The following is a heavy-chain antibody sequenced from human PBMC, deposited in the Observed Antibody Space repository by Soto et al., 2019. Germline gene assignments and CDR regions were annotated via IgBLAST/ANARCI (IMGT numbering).Heavy chain of an antibody. J-gene: IGHJ4*02. Sequence: ASVKVSCKASGYTFTGYAMHWVRHAPGQRLEWMGWINAGNGNTKYSQKFQGRVTITRDTSASTAYMELSSLRSEDTAVYYCARAVAVAADFDYWGQRTLVTVSS. D-gene: IGHD6-19*01. CDR3: ARAVAVAADFDY. V-gene: IGHV1-3*01. CDR1: GYTFTGYA. CDR2: INAGNGNT.